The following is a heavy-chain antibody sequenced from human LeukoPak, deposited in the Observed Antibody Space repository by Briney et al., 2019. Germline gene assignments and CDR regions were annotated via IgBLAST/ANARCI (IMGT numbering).Heavy chain of an antibody. D-gene: IGHD6-13*01. J-gene: IGHJ4*02. V-gene: IGHV3-30*04. Sequence: QAGGSLRLSCAASGFTFSDYTMQWVRQAPGKGLEWVALLPPDGSYQYYADSLKGRFTISRDNFKNALYLQMNSLRLEDTAVCYCARGLHDRSWYGAHWGQGTLLSVSS. CDR2: LPPDGSYQ. CDR1: GFTFSDYT. CDR3: ARGLHDRSWYGAH.